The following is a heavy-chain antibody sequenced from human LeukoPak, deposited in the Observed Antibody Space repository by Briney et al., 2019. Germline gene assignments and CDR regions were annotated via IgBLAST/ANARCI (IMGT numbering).Heavy chain of an antibody. Sequence: GGSLRLSCAASGFTFSSYEMNWVRQAPGKGLEWVAVIWYDGSDKYYADSVKGRFTISRDNSKNTLYLQMNSLRVEDTAVYYCATFDYWGQGTLVTVSS. V-gene: IGHV3-33*08. CDR2: IWYDGSDK. CDR3: ATFDY. J-gene: IGHJ4*02. CDR1: GFTFSSYE.